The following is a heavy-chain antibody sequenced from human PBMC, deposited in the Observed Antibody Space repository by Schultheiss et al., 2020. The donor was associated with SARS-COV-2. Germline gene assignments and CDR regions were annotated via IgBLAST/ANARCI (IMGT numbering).Heavy chain of an antibody. CDR3: ARTLWFGEPYYYYYGMDV. D-gene: IGHD3-10*01. V-gene: IGHV2-70*11. CDR2: IDWDDDK. J-gene: IGHJ6*02. Sequence: QTLSLTCAVSGYSISSGYYWGWIRQPPGKALEWLARIDWDDDKYYSTSLKTRLTISKDTSKNQVVLTMTNMDPVDTATYYCARTLWFGEPYYYYYGMDVWGQGTTVTVSS. CDR1: GYSISSGYYW.